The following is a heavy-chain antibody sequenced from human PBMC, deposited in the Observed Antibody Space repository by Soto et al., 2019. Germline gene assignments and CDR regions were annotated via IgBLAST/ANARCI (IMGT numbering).Heavy chain of an antibody. CDR3: AKDLHDLWTNDAFDI. D-gene: IGHD3-3*01. J-gene: IGHJ3*02. Sequence: EVQLLESGGGLVQPGGSLRLSCAASGFAFSSYAMSWVRQAPGKGLEWVSAISGSGGSTFYADSVQGRFTISRDNSKNTLYLQMISLRVEDMAVYYCAKDLHDLWTNDAFDIWGQGTMVTVSS. CDR2: ISGSGGST. V-gene: IGHV3-23*01. CDR1: GFAFSSYA.